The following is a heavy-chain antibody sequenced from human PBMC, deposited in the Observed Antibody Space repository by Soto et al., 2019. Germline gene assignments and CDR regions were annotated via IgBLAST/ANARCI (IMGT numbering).Heavy chain of an antibody. V-gene: IGHV4-34*01. CDR1: GGSFSGYY. CDR3: ARPAIAATVSAFDY. Sequence: SDTLSLTYTVYGGSFSGYYWSWMRQPPGKGLEWIGEINHSGSTNYNPSLKSRVTISIDTSKNQFSLKMNSMTAADTAIYYCARPAIAATVSAFDYWGQGSLVTVS. D-gene: IGHD6-13*01. J-gene: IGHJ4*02. CDR2: INHSGST.